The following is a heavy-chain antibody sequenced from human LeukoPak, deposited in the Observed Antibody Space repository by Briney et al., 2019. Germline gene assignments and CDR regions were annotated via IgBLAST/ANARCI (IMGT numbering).Heavy chain of an antibody. CDR2: ISSSVSYI. J-gene: IGHJ6*02. Sequence: GGSLRLSCAASGFTFSSYSMNWVRQAPGKGLEWVSSISSSVSYIYYADSVKGRFTISRDNAKNSLYLQMNSLRAEDTAVYYCAREGRYCSSTSCLPHNYYYYYGMDVWGQGTTVTVSS. D-gene: IGHD2-2*01. V-gene: IGHV3-21*01. CDR1: GFTFSSYS. CDR3: AREGRYCSSTSCLPHNYYYYYGMDV.